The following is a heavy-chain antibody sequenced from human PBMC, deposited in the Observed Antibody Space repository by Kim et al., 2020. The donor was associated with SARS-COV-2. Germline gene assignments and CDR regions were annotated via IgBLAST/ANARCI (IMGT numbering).Heavy chain of an antibody. D-gene: IGHD3-16*01. CDR3: ARGGAEFDH. J-gene: IGHJ4*02. CDR1: GYKFTDFY. V-gene: IGHV1-2*06. Sequence: ASVKVSCKTSGYKFTDFYIQWVRQAPGQGLEWLGQLNPNSGHAPFAQNFPGRVTMTMDTSISTAYLDLGSLTSDDTAVYYCARGGAEFDHWGQGTLVTASS. CDR2: LNPNSGHA.